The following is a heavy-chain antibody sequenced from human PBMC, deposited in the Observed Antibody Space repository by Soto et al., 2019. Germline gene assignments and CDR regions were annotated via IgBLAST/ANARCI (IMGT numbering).Heavy chain of an antibody. CDR2: IYYSGST. CDR3: ARVSLWFGELWYFDY. V-gene: IGHV4-30-4*01. Sequence: QVQLQESGPGLVKPSQTLSLTCTVSGGSISSGDYYWSWIRQPPGKGLEWIGYIYYSGSTYYNPSLQSRVIISVDTSKNQFSLKLSSVTAADTAVYYCARVSLWFGELWYFDYWGQGTLVTVSS. D-gene: IGHD3-10*01. J-gene: IGHJ4*02. CDR1: GGSISSGDYY.